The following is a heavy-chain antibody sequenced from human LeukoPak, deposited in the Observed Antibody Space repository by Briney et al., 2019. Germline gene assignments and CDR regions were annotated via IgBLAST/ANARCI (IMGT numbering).Heavy chain of an antibody. CDR2: IKQDGSDK. Sequence: GGSLRLSCAASGFTFSSYWMSWVRQAPGKGLEWVANIKQDGSDKYYGDSVKGRFNISRDNAKTSLYLQMNSLRAEDTAVYYCARDGYCSSTSCYHYYYYGMDVWGQGTTVTVSS. J-gene: IGHJ6*02. CDR3: ARDGYCSSTSCYHYYYYGMDV. D-gene: IGHD2-2*03. CDR1: GFTFSSYW. V-gene: IGHV3-7*04.